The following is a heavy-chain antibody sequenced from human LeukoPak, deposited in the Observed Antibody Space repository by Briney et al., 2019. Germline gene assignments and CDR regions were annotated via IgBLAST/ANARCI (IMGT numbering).Heavy chain of an antibody. Sequence: PGGSLRLSCAASGFTFSSYAMHWVRQAPGKGLEWVAVISYDGSNKYYADSVKGRFTISRDNSKNTLYLQMNSLRAEDTAVYYCARRGWYFDYWGQGTLVTVSS. CDR2: ISYDGSNK. CDR3: ARRGWYFDY. CDR1: GFTFSSYA. V-gene: IGHV3-30*04. D-gene: IGHD6-19*01. J-gene: IGHJ4*02.